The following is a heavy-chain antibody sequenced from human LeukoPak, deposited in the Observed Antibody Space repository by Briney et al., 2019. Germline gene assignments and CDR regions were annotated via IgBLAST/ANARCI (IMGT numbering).Heavy chain of an antibody. CDR3: AREGYDSSYYYYLDY. D-gene: IGHD3-22*01. Sequence: SETLSLTCTVSGGSISSGDYYWSWIRQHPGTGLEWIGNIYYSGSTYYNPSLKSRVTISVDTSKSQFSLKLSSVTAADTAVCYCAREGYDSSYYYYLDYWGQGTLVTVSS. CDR1: GGSISSGDYY. V-gene: IGHV4-31*03. J-gene: IGHJ4*02. CDR2: IYYSGST.